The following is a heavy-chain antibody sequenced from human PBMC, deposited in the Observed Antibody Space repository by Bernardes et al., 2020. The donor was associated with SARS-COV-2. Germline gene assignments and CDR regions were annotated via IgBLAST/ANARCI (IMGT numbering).Heavy chain of an antibody. CDR1: GGSLSGFY. Sequence: SETLSRTCVVYGGSLSGFYWTWIRQAPEKGLEWIGEINQSGRNNYNPSLKGRVTMSVDTSKNQFSLKLTSVTAADTAVYYCAKGGPYKWNNGLSWGQGTLVTVSS. CDR2: INQSGRN. J-gene: IGHJ4*02. V-gene: IGHV4-34*01. D-gene: IGHD1-20*01. CDR3: AKGGPYKWNNGLS.